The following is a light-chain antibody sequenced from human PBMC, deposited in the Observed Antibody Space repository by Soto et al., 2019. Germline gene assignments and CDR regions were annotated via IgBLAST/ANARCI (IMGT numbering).Light chain of an antibody. CDR1: NSNIGNNY. V-gene: IGLV1-51*01. CDR3: GTWDSSLTVVL. Sequence: QSVLTQPPSVSVAPGQKVTISCSGSNSNIGNNYVSWYQQLPGTVPKLLIYDNDKRPSGIADRFSGSKSGTSATLGITGLQTGDEADYYCGTWDSSLTVVLFGGGTKLTVL. CDR2: DND. J-gene: IGLJ2*01.